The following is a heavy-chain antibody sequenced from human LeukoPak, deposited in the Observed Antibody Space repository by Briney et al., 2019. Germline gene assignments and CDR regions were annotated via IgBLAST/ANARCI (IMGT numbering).Heavy chain of an antibody. CDR3: ASSSSEMATIS. CDR1: GGSISSSSYY. D-gene: IGHD5-24*01. J-gene: IGHJ4*02. CDR2: IYYSGST. V-gene: IGHV4-61*05. Sequence: SETLSLTCTVSGGSISSSSYYWGWIRPPPGKGLEWIGYIYYSGSTNYNPSLKSRVTISVDTSKNQFSLKLSSVTAADTAVYYCASSSSEMATISWGQGTLVTVSS.